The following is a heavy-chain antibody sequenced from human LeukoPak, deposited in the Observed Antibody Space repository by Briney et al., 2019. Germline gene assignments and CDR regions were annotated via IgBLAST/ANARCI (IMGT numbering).Heavy chain of an antibody. CDR1: GLTLSNYW. D-gene: IGHD3-10*01. J-gene: IGHJ4*02. CDR2: IKEDGREK. V-gene: IGHV3-7*01. Sequence: QSGGSLRPSCAASGLTLSNYWINWVRQAPGKGLECVANIKEDGREKYYVDSVKGRFTISRDNAKNSLYLQMSSLRAEDTAVYYCARGGRPDYWGQGTLVTVSS. CDR3: ARGGRPDY.